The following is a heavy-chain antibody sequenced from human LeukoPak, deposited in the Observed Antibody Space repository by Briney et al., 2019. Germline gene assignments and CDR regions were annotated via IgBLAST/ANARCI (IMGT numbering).Heavy chain of an antibody. CDR1: GYSSTNYW. J-gene: IGHJ2*01. CDR2: IYPDDSDT. CDR3: ARRPAGLAGWFFDL. Sequence: GESLKISCKASGYSSTNYWIGWVRQMSGRGLEWMGIIYPDDSDTRYCPSFQGQVTISVDKSISTAYLQWSSLEAPDTALYYCARRPAGLAGWFFDLWGRGTLVTVSS. D-gene: IGHD7-27*01. V-gene: IGHV5-51*01.